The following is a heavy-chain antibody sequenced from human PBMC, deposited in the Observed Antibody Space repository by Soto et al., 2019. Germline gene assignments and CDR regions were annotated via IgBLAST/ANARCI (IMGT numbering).Heavy chain of an antibody. CDR2: IKSKIEGGTI. D-gene: IGHD3-3*01. Sequence: GGSLRLSCAASGFTFSSAWMSWVRQAPGKGLEWVGRIKSKIEGGTIDYAAPVKGRFTISRDDSESTLYLQMNSLKTDDTAVYYCTTGVRSGYYKYWGQGALVTVSS. J-gene: IGHJ4*02. V-gene: IGHV3-15*01. CDR3: TTGVRSGYYKY. CDR1: GFTFSSAW.